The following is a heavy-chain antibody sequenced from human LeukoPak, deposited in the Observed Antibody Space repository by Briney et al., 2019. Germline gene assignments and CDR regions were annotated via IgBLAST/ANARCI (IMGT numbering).Heavy chain of an antibody. Sequence: PSETLSLTCTVSGGSISSYYWSWIRQPPGKGREWIGYIYHSGSANYNPSLRSRVTISIDTSKNQFSLKLSSVTAADTAVYHCARLVYDSRGYYFDYWGQGTLVTVSS. D-gene: IGHD3-22*01. J-gene: IGHJ4*02. V-gene: IGHV4-59*08. CDR3: ARLVYDSRGYYFDY. CDR2: IYHSGSA. CDR1: GGSISSYY.